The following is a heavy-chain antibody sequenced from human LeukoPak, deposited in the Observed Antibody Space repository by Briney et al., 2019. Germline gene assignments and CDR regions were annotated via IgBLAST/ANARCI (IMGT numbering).Heavy chain of an antibody. CDR3: ASAVTTPARDAFDI. D-gene: IGHD4-17*01. V-gene: IGHV3-30*04. CDR1: GFTFSSYA. Sequence: PGGSLRLSCAASGFTFSSYAMHWVRQAPGKGLEWVAVISYDGSNKYYADSVKGRFTISRDNSKNTLYLQMNSLRAEDTAVYYCASAVTTPARDAFDIWGQGTMVTVSS. J-gene: IGHJ3*02. CDR2: ISYDGSNK.